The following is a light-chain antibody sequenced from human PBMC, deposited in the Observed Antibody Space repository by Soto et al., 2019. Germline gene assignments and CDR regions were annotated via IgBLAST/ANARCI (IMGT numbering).Light chain of an antibody. CDR1: QSVSSSY. J-gene: IGKJ1*01. V-gene: IGKV3-20*01. Sequence: EIVLTQSPDTLSLSPGERATLSCRASQSVSSSYLAWYQQKPGQAPRLLIYGASSRATGIPDRFSGSGSGTDFTLTISRLEPEDFAVYYCHLYGTSRAFGQGTKVDIK. CDR2: GAS. CDR3: HLYGTSRA.